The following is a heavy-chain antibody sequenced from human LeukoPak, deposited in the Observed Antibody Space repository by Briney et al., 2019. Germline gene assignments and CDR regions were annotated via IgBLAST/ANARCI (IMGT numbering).Heavy chain of an antibody. V-gene: IGHV3-66*01. CDR1: GFTVSSNY. Sequence: GGSLRLSCAASGFTVSSNYMSWVRQAPGKGLEWASVIYSGGSTYYADSVKGRFTISRDNSKNSLYLQMNSLRAEDTAVYYCASLYYYDSGGRDYWGQGTLVTVSS. D-gene: IGHD3-22*01. CDR3: ASLYYYDSGGRDY. CDR2: IYSGGST. J-gene: IGHJ4*02.